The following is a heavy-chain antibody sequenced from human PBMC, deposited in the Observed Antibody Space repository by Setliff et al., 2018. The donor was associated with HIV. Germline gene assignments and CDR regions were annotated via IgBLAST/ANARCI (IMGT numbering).Heavy chain of an antibody. D-gene: IGHD1-26*01. J-gene: IGHJ5*02. CDR3: ARGREWELSSWFDP. CDR1: EFTFRNYG. Sequence: GSLRLSCAASEFTFRNYGMHWVRQAPGKGLEWVAVISYDGSNKYYADTVKGRFIISRDSSKNTLSLQMNSLRPEDTAVYYCARGREWELSSWFDPWGQGTLVTVSS. V-gene: IGHV3-30*03. CDR2: ISYDGSNK.